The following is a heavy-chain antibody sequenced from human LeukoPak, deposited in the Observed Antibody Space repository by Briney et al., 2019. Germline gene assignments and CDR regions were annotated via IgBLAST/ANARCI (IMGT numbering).Heavy chain of an antibody. V-gene: IGHV3-30*18. D-gene: IGHD5/OR15-5a*01. Sequence: GGSLRLSCAASGFTFSSYSMNWVRQAPDKGLEWVAVISFDGRNKYYADSVKGRFTISRDTSNNTLYLQMNSLRAEDAAVYYCAKILTGVSTGDAFDIWGQGTLVTVSS. CDR3: AKILTGVSTGDAFDI. J-gene: IGHJ3*02. CDR1: GFTFSSYS. CDR2: ISFDGRNK.